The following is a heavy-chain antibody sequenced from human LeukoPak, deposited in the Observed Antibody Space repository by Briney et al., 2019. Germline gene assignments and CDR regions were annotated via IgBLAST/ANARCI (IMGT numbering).Heavy chain of an antibody. D-gene: IGHD3-22*01. CDR2: IYTSGST. CDR1: GGSISSGSYY. J-gene: IGHJ4*02. Sequence: PSETLSLTCTVSGGSISSGSYYWSWIRQPAGKGLEWIGRIYTSGSTNFNPSLKSRVTISVDKSKNHFSLSLTSVSAADTAVYYCARGIPGYFGTSGYYYEYWGQGILVTVSS. V-gene: IGHV4-61*02. CDR3: ARGIPGYFGTSGYYYEY.